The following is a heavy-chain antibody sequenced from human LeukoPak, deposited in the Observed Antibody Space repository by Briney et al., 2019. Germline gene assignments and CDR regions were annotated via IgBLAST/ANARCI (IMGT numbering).Heavy chain of an antibody. J-gene: IGHJ6*03. D-gene: IGHD5-12*01. CDR2: INPNSGGT. Sequence: ASVKVSCKASGYTFTGYYMHWVRQAPGQGLEWMGWINPNSGGTNYAQKFQGRVTMTRDTSISTAYMELSRLRSDDTAVYYCARAQSGYDSGYYYYMDVWGKGTTVTVSS. CDR3: ARAQSGYDSGYYYYMDV. V-gene: IGHV1-2*02. CDR1: GYTFTGYY.